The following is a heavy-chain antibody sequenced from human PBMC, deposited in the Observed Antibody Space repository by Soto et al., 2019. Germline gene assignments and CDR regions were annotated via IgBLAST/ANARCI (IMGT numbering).Heavy chain of an antibody. CDR3: IWQADFIGSWH. V-gene: IGHV3-15*07. CDR2: IKSKKSGGTI. J-gene: IGHJ4*02. Sequence: EVQLVESEGGLVKPGGSLRLSCAVSGILFTDAWMNWVRQAPGKGLEWVGRIKSKKSGGTIEYAAPVRGRFTISRDDSKNTLYLQMDSLHIGDTAVYFCIWQADFIGSWHWGQGSLVTVSS. D-gene: IGHD1-26*01. CDR1: GILFTDAW.